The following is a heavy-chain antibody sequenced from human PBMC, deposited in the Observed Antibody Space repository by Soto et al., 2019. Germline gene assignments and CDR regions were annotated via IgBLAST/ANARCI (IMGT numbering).Heavy chain of an antibody. CDR3: ARALSGGNYYSGSDY. J-gene: IGHJ4*02. D-gene: IGHD1-26*01. CDR1: RGGFESNS. CDR2: IIPIFGTA. Sequence: SWKACRGGFESNSISWVYQATRQGLEWMGGIIPIFGTANYAQKFQGRVTITADESTSTAYMELSSLRSEDTVVYFCARALSGGNYYSGSDYWGQGTLVTVSS. V-gene: IGHV1-69*01.